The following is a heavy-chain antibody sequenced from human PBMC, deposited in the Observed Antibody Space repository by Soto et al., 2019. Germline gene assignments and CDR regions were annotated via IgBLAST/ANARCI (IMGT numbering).Heavy chain of an antibody. CDR1: GFTFSSYA. D-gene: IGHD3-10*01. V-gene: IGHV3-23*01. J-gene: IGHJ3*02. CDR3: ARPHMVRGVMQAFDI. CDR2: ISGSGGST. Sequence: GGSLRLSCAASGFTFSSYAMSWVRQAPGKGLEWVSAISGSGGSTYYADSVKGRFTISRDNSKNTLYLQMNSLRAEDTAVYYCARPHMVRGVMQAFDIWGQGTMVTVSS.